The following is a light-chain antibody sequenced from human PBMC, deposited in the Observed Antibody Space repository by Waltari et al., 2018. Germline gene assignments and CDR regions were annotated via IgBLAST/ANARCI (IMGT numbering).Light chain of an antibody. V-gene: IGKV3-11*01. CDR3: QQRSNWPPLT. Sequence: DIVLTQSQATLSLSREERATLPCRASQSVSSYLAWYQQKPGQAPSLLIYDASNRATGIPARFSGSGAGTDFTLTISSLEPEDFAVYYCQQRSNWPPLTFGGGTKVEIK. CDR1: QSVSSY. CDR2: DAS. J-gene: IGKJ4*01.